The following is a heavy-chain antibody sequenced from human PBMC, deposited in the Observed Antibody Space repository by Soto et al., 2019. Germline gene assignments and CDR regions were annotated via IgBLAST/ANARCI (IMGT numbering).Heavy chain of an antibody. Sequence: ASVKVSCKASGYTLTSYGISWVRQAPGQGLEWMGWISAYNGNTNYAQKLQGRVTMTTDTSTSTAYMELRSLRSDDTAVYYCARLGQWLGLYYFDYWGQGTLVTVSS. CDR1: GYTLTSYG. V-gene: IGHV1-18*01. J-gene: IGHJ4*02. CDR3: ARLGQWLGLYYFDY. CDR2: ISAYNGNT. D-gene: IGHD6-19*01.